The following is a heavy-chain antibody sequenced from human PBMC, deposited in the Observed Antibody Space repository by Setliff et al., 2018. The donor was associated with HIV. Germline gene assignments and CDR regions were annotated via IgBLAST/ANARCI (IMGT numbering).Heavy chain of an antibody. J-gene: IGHJ4*02. D-gene: IGHD1-1*01. V-gene: IGHV3-15*01. CDR1: GFTFSGAW. CDR2: IKSKRDSETT. Sequence: GGSLRLSCGASGFTFSGAWMSWFRQAPGKGLEWVGLIKSKRDSETTHYAAPVQGRFTILRDDSENTLYLQMTSLKVEDTALYYCTTAGHGSLDFDYWGQGTRVTVSS. CDR3: TTAGHGSLDFDY.